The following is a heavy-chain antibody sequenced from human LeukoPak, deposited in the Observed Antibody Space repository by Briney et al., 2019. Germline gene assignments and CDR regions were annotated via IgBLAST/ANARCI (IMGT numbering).Heavy chain of an antibody. D-gene: IGHD2-2*01. V-gene: IGHV3-23*01. J-gene: IGHJ4*02. CDR3: AKDFAEDCSSSSCYLEWGFPAGGFDY. Sequence: GGSLRLSCAASGFTFSSYAVSWVRQAPGKGLECVSAISCSGGSTYYADSVKGRFTISRDNSKNTLYLQMNSLRAEDTAVYYCAKDFAEDCSSSSCYLEWGFPAGGFDYWGQGTLVTVSS. CDR2: ISCSGGST. CDR1: GFTFSSYA.